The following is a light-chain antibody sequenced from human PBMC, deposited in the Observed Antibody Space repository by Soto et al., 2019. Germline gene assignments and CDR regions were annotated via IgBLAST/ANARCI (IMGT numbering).Light chain of an antibody. J-gene: IGKJ1*01. CDR3: QQYSSFSRT. CDR2: DAS. Sequence: DIQMTQSPSTLSASVGDRVTIPCRSSQTIGTWLAWYQQKPGKAPELLIYDASSLEGGVPSRFSGSGSGTEFSLTITSLQPDDFATFYCQQYSSFSRTFGQGTKVDI. CDR1: QTIGTW. V-gene: IGKV1-5*01.